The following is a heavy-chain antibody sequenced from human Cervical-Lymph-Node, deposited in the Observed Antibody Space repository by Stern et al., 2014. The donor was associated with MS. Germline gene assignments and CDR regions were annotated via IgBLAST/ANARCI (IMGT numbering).Heavy chain of an antibody. D-gene: IGHD2-15*01. CDR2: LSNEGSKQ. Sequence: QVQLVQSGGGVVQPGRSLRLSCAASGFIFSSYAMHWVRQAPGQGLDWVAFLSNEGSKQFYADSVKGRFTISRDNSNNTLYLQMNSLRPEDTAVYYCARDTCRGGGCYFRYWGQGILITVSS. V-gene: IGHV3-30-3*01. CDR1: GFIFSSYA. J-gene: IGHJ4*02. CDR3: ARDTCRGGGCYFRY.